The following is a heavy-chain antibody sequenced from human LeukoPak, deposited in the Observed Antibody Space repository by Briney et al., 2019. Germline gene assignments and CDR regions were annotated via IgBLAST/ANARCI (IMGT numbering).Heavy chain of an antibody. CDR2: IYYSGST. J-gene: IGHJ5*02. Sequence: SETLSLTCTVSGGSISSGGYYWSWIRQHPGKGLEWIGYIYYSGSTYYNPSLKSRVTISVDTSKNQFSLKLSSVTAADTAVYYXXXXXISFGWFDPWGQGTLVTVSS. V-gene: IGHV4-31*03. CDR3: XXXXISFGWFDP. D-gene: IGHD3-3*01. CDR1: GGSISSGGYY.